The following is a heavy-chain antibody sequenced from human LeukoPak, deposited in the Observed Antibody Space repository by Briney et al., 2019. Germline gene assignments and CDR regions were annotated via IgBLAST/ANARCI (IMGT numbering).Heavy chain of an antibody. CDR3: AKWPEGAMNYFDY. CDR1: GFTFSSYA. J-gene: IGHJ4*02. V-gene: IGHV3-23*01. Sequence: PGGSLRLSCAASGFTFSSYAMTWARQTPEKGLEWVSAISGSGERTYYADSVKGRFTISRDNSKNTVYLQMNALRAEDTALYYCAKWPEGAMNYFDYWGQGILVTVSS. CDR2: ISGSGERT. D-gene: IGHD3-16*01.